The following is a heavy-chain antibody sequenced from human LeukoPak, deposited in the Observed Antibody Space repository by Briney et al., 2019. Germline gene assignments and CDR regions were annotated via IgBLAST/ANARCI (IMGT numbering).Heavy chain of an antibody. D-gene: IGHD6-19*01. CDR2: IYYSGNT. CDR3: ARVGNRQWLVRSGPMDV. J-gene: IGHJ6*03. Sequence: PSETLSLTCTVSGGSISSSSYYWGWIRQPPGKGLEWIASIYYSGNTYYNPSLKSRVTISVDTSENQFSVRLSSVTAADTAVYYCARVGNRQWLVRSGPMDVWGKGTTVTVSS. CDR1: GGSISSSSYY. V-gene: IGHV4-39*07.